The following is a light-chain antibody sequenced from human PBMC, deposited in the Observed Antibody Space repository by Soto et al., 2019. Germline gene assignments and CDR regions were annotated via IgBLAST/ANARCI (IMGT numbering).Light chain of an antibody. CDR2: DAS. CDR1: QSIEIY. CDR3: QLRKNWPPLT. V-gene: IGKV3-11*01. J-gene: IGKJ4*01. Sequence: ETVLTQSPATLSSSPGDRATIYCRASQSIEIYLAWYQQKPGQAPRLLIYDASNRATDIPARFSGSGSGTDFTLTICSLQPEDFAVYYCQLRKNWPPLTFGGGTKVEIK.